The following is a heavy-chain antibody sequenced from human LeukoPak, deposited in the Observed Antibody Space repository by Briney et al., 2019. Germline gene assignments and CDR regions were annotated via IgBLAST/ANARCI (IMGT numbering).Heavy chain of an antibody. CDR2: INPNSGGT. D-gene: IGHD2-2*02. CDR1: GYTFTGYY. J-gene: IGHJ5*02. CDR3: ARVRSSTSCYTDCDWFDP. Sequence: GASVKVSCKASGYTFTGYYMHWVRQAPGQGLEWMGWINPNSGGTNYAQKFQGRVTMTRDTSISTAYMELSRLRSDDTAVYYCARVRSSTSCYTDCDWFDPWGQGTLVTVSS. V-gene: IGHV1-2*02.